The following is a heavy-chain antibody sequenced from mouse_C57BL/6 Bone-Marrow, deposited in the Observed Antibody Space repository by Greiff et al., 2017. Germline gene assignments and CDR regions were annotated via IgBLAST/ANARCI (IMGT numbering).Heavy chain of an antibody. Sequence: VQLVESGAELARPGASVKMSCKASGYTFTSYTMHWVKQRPGQGLEWIGYINPSSGYTKYNQKFKDKATLTADKSSSTAYMQLSSLTSEDSAVDYCARSGYDRYFDVWGTGTTVTVSS. V-gene: IGHV1-4*01. J-gene: IGHJ1*03. D-gene: IGHD2-2*01. CDR1: GYTFTSYT. CDR3: ARSGYDRYFDV. CDR2: INPSSGYT.